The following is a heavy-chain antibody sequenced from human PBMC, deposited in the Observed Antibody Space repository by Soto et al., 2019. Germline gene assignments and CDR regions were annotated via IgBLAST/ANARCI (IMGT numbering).Heavy chain of an antibody. V-gene: IGHV1-18*01. Sequence: QVQLVQSGAEVKKPGASVKVSCKASGYTFTSYSISWVRQAPGQRLGWMGWISAYNGNTYHARKLQGRVTMTTDTSTSTAYMELRSLRSDDTAVYYCARDVGYGLIDYWGQGTLVTVSS. CDR1: GYTFTSYS. CDR2: ISAYNGNT. CDR3: ARDVGYGLIDY. J-gene: IGHJ4*02. D-gene: IGHD5-18*01.